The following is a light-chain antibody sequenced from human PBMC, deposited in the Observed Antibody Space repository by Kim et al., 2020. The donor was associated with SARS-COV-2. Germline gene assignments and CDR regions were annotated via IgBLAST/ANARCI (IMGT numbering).Light chain of an antibody. Sequence: YVQWYQQRPGSAPSIVIYEDNQRPSGVPDRFSGSIDRSSNSASLTISGVKTEDEADYYCQSSDTGTLWVFGGGTQLTVL. CDR3: QSSDTGTLWV. CDR1: Y. J-gene: IGLJ3*02. V-gene: IGLV6-57*02. CDR2: EDN.